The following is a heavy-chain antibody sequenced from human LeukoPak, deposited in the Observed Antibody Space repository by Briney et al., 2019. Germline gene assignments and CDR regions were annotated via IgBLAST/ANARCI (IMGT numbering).Heavy chain of an antibody. CDR3: TKEYDYSGYLGQGRGYYDY. D-gene: IGHD3-22*01. CDR2: ICGTGSST. V-gene: IGHV3-23*01. J-gene: IGHJ4*02. Sequence: PGGSLRLSCGAPGFSFSSDAMAWVREAPGKGLEWVSAICGTGSSTYYADSEKGRLTISRDNSNSTLYLQMNSLRAEDTAIYSGTKEYDYSGYLGQGRGYYDYWGQGTLVTVSS. CDR1: GFSFSSDA.